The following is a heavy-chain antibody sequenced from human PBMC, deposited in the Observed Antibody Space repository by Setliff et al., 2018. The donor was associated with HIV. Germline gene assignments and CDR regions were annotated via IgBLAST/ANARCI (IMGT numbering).Heavy chain of an antibody. CDR1: GYSFTSNW. CDR2: IHPVDSDT. Sequence: GESLKISCKCSGYSFTSNWIGWVRQMPGKGLEWMGIIHPVDSDTRYSPSFQGPVTISADKSINTAYLQCSSLQAPDTAVYYCARDLSYDYDRSSDTFDYWGQGTLVTVSS. V-gene: IGHV5-51*01. J-gene: IGHJ4*02. D-gene: IGHD3-22*01. CDR3: ARDLSYDYDRSSDTFDY.